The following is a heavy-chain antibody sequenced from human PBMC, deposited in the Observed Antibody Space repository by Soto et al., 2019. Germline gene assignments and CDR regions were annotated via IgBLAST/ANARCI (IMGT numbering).Heavy chain of an antibody. Sequence: EVQLLESGGGLVQPGGSLRLACAASGFTFSRYAMSWVRQAPGKGLEWVSAISDSGGSTYYADSVKGRFTISRDNSKNTLYLQVNSLRAEDTAVYYCAKRVEYSSSTHYFDYWGQGTLVTVSS. V-gene: IGHV3-23*01. CDR3: AKRVEYSSSTHYFDY. J-gene: IGHJ4*02. D-gene: IGHD6-6*01. CDR1: GFTFSRYA. CDR2: ISDSGGST.